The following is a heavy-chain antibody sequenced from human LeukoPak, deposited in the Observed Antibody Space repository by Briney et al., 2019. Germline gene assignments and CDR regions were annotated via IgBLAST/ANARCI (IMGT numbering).Heavy chain of an antibody. CDR2: IIPIFGTA. V-gene: IGHV1-69*05. J-gene: IGHJ6*03. CDR1: GGTFSSYA. CDR3: ARAGISRDLIYMDV. Sequence: ASVKVSCKASGGTFSSYAISWVRQAPGQGLEWMGGIIPIFGTANYAQKFQGRVTITTDESTSTAYMELSSLRSEDTAVYYCARAGISRDLIYMDVWGKGPTVTVSS. D-gene: IGHD3-3*01.